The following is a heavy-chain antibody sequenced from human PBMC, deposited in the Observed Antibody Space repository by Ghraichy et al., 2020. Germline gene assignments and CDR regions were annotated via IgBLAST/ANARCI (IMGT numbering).Heavy chain of an antibody. V-gene: IGHV3-49*03. Sequence: GGSLRLSCTASGFTFGDYAMSWFRQAPGKGLEWVGFIRSKAYGGTTEYAASVKGRFTISRDDSKSIAYLQMNSLKTEDTAVYYCTREVSVVPFDYWGQGTLVTVSS. J-gene: IGHJ4*02. CDR2: IRSKAYGGTT. D-gene: IGHD4-23*01. CDR1: GFTFGDYA. CDR3: TREVSVVPFDY.